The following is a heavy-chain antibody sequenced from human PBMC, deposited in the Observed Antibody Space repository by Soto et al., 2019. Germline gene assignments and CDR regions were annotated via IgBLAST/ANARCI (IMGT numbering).Heavy chain of an antibody. V-gene: IGHV6-1*01. CDR2: TYYRSKWYN. J-gene: IGHJ5*02. CDR3: ARGIAAAPTPVHWFDT. Sequence: SQTLSLTCAISWYSVSSKSAAWNWIRQSPSRGLEWLGRTYYRSKWYNDYAVSVKSRITINPDTSKNQFSLQLNSVTPEDTAVYYCARGIAAAPTPVHWFDTWGQGTLVTVSS. D-gene: IGHD6-13*01. CDR1: WYSVSSKSAA.